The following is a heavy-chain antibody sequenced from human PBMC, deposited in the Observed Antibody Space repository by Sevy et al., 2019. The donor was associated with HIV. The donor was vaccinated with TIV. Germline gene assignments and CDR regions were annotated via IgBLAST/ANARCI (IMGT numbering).Heavy chain of an antibody. J-gene: IGHJ4*02. CDR3: ARGMGATRYYFDY. V-gene: IGHV4-39*01. Sequence: SETLSLTCTVSGGSISSSSYYWGWIRQPPGKGLEWIGSIYYSGSTYYNPSLKSRVTISVDTSKNQFSLKLSSVTAADTAVYYCARGMGATRYYFDYWGQRTLVTVSS. CDR1: GGSISSSSYY. CDR2: IYYSGST. D-gene: IGHD1-26*01.